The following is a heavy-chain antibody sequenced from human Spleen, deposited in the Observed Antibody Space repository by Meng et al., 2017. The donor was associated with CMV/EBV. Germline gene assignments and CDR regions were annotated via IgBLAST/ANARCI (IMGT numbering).Heavy chain of an antibody. J-gene: IGHJ5*02. CDR1: GFTFSSYA. Sequence: GESLKISCAASGFTFSSYAMSWVRQAPGKGLEWVGRIKSKTDGGTTDYAAPVKGRFTISRDDSKNTLYLQMNSLKTEDTAVYYCATYLHSNGWSWGQGTLVTVSS. D-gene: IGHD6-19*01. CDR2: IKSKTDGGTT. CDR3: ATYLHSNGWS. V-gene: IGHV3-15*01.